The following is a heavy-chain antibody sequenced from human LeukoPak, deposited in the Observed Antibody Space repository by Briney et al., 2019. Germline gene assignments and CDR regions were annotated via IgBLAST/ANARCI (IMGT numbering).Heavy chain of an antibody. CDR3: ARDGLGFMAATEFYNWFDP. V-gene: IGHV1-69*06. J-gene: IGHJ5*02. Sequence: ASVKVSCKASGGTFSSYAISWVRQAPGQGLEWMGGIIPIFGTANYAQKFQGRVTITADKSTSTAYMELSSLRSEDTAVYYCARDGLGFMAATEFYNWFDPWGQGTLVTVSS. D-gene: IGHD3-10*01. CDR1: GGTFSSYA. CDR2: IIPIFGTA.